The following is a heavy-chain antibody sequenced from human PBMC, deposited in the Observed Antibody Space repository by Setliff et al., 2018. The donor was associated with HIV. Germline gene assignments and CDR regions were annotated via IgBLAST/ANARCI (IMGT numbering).Heavy chain of an antibody. D-gene: IGHD3-10*01. J-gene: IGHJ4*02. Sequence: KTSETLSLTCTVSGGSISTSSHSWGWIRQSPGKGLEWVGHINHSRSTFYNPSLKNRVTMSIDTSKNQFSLKLTSVTAADTSVYFCASRLPLSSGSAFAYWGQGTLVTVSS. CDR2: INHSRST. CDR1: GGSISTSSHS. V-gene: IGHV4-39*01. CDR3: ASRLPLSSGSAFAY.